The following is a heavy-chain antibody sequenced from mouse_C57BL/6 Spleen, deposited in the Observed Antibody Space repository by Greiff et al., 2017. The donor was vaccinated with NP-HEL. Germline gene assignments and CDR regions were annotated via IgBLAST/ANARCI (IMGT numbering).Heavy chain of an antibody. CDR3: ARQGGSYGAMDY. D-gene: IGHD1-1*02. V-gene: IGHV5-6*01. CDR2: ISSGGSYT. CDR1: GFTFSSYG. Sequence: EVKLVESGGDLVKPGGSLKLSCAASGFTFSSYGMSWVRQTPDKRLEWVATISSGGSYTYYPDSVKGRFTISRDNAKNTLYLQMSSLKSEDTAMYYCARQGGSYGAMDYWGQGTSVTVSS. J-gene: IGHJ4*01.